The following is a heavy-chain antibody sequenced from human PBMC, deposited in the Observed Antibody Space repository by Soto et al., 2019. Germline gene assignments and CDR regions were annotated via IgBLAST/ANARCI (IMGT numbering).Heavy chain of an antibody. CDR3: ARVRSVLVPGAIDY. CDR2: IYYSGST. V-gene: IGHV4-31*03. D-gene: IGHD2-2*01. J-gene: IGHJ4*02. Sequence: PSETLSLTCTVSGGSISSGGYYWSWIRQHPGKGLEWIGYIYYSGSTYYNPSLKSRVTISVDTSKNQFSLKLSSVTAADTAVYYCARVRSVLVPGAIDYWGQGTLVTVSS. CDR1: GGSISSGGYY.